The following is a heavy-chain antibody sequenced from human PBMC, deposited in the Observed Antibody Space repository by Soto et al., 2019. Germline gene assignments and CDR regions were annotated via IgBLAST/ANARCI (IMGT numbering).Heavy chain of an antibody. V-gene: IGHV4-34*01. CDR1: GGSFSGYY. Sequence: SETLSLTCAVYGGSFSGYYWSWIRQPPGKGLEWIGEINHSGSTNYNPSLKSRVTISVDTSKNQFSLKLSSVTAADTAVYYCARGGWCSGWCSVFHLHWFDPWGQGTLVTVSS. CDR2: INHSGST. J-gene: IGHJ5*02. CDR3: ARGGWCSGWCSVFHLHWFDP. D-gene: IGHD6-19*01.